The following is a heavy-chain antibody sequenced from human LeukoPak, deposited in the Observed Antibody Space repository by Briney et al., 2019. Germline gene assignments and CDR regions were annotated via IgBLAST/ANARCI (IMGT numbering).Heavy chain of an antibody. J-gene: IGHJ4*02. CDR1: GFTFSNYD. CDR2: ISGSGGST. Sequence: PGGSLRLSCAASGFTFSNYDMSWVRQAPWKGLEWVSAISGSGGSTYYADSVKGRFTISRDNSKNTLYLQMNSLRAEDTAVYYCAKHGGKTYFDYWGQGTLVTVSS. V-gene: IGHV3-23*01. CDR3: AKHGGKTYFDY.